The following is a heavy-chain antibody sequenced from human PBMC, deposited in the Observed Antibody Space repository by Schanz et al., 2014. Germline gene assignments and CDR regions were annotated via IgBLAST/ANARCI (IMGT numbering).Heavy chain of an antibody. Sequence: QLVQSGSEFRKPGASVKVSCKASGYIFSSYAIHWVRQAPGQGLQWMGWINTDTGNPTYAQGFTGRFVFSLDTSVSTTYLQISSLKAEDTAVYYCAREFAGQPSGFDYWGQGTLVTVSS. CDR2: INTDTGNP. V-gene: IGHV7-4-1*02. CDR3: AREFAGQPSGFDY. CDR1: GYIFSSYA. J-gene: IGHJ4*02. D-gene: IGHD3-3*01.